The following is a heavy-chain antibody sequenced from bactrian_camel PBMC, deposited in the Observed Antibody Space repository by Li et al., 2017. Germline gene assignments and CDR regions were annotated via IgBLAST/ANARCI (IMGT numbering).Heavy chain of an antibody. CDR2: IDSDGIE. V-gene: IGHV3S53*01. J-gene: IGHJ4*01. D-gene: IGHD2*01. CDR1: GFAFADAG. Sequence: QVQLVESGGGLVQPGGSLTLSCTASGFAFADAGMGWYRQAPGKEREGVAAIDSDGIESYTDSVKGRFTVSRNNANNTVNLMMNSLKPEDTAMYYCAANFGPYCSGPYLARRANFLGQGTQVTVS.